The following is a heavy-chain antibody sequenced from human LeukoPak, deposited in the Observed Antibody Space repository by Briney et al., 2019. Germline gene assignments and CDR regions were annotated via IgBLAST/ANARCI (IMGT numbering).Heavy chain of an antibody. V-gene: IGHV3-66*01. CDR1: ELTVSSNY. J-gene: IGHJ4*02. CDR3: AGDPSSSSWYHF. D-gene: IGHD6-13*01. Sequence: GGSLRLSCAASELTVSSNYMSWVRQAPGKGLEWVSVIYVSGSTYYAGSVKDRFTISRDNSKNTLYLQMNSLRAEDSAVYYCAGDPSSSSWYHFWGQGTLVTVSS. CDR2: IYVSGST.